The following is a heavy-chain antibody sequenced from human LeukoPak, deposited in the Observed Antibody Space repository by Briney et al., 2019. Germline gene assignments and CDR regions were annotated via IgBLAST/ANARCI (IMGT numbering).Heavy chain of an antibody. J-gene: IGHJ4*02. CDR3: AKEAHVAVTTYDY. D-gene: IGHD2-21*02. V-gene: IGHV3-23*01. Sequence: GGSLRLSCAASGFTFCTYGMAWVRQAPGKGLEWVSSISSSGGGTYYGDSVKGRFTISRDNSKNTLYLQMNSLRDEDTALYYCAKEAHVAVTTYDYWGQGTLVTVCS. CDR1: GFTFCTYG. CDR2: ISSSGGGT.